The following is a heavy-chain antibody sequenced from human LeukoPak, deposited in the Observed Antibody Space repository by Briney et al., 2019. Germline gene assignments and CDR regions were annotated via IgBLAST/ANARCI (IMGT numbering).Heavy chain of an antibody. V-gene: IGHV1-18*01. CDR1: GYTFTSYG. CDR2: ISAYNGNT. J-gene: IGHJ6*03. D-gene: IGHD4-17*01. Sequence: ASVKVSCKASGYTFTSYGISWVRQAPGQGLEWMGWISAYNGNTNYAQKLQGRVTMTTDTSTSTAYMELRSLRSDDTAVYYCARVMPGRHGDGDYDYYYYYYMDVWGKGTTVTVSS. CDR3: ARVMPGRHGDGDYDYYYYYYMDV.